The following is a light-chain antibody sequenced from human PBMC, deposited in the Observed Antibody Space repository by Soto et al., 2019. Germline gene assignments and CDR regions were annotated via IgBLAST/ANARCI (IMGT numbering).Light chain of an antibody. CDR1: QSVSSTY. CDR3: QQCGSSPWT. J-gene: IGKJ1*01. Sequence: EIVLTQSPGTLSLSPGERATLSCRASQSVSSTYLAWYQQKPGQAPRLLIYGASSRATGIPDRFSGGGSGTDITLTISRVEPEDFAVYYCQQCGSSPWTFGQGTKVQIK. V-gene: IGKV3-20*01. CDR2: GAS.